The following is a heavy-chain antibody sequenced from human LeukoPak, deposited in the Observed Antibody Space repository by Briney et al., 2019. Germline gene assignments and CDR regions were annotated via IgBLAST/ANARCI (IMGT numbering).Heavy chain of an antibody. CDR2: ISSRGSYI. V-gene: IGHV3-21*01. CDR1: GFTFSNYN. J-gene: IGHJ4*02. CDR3: ARGYSSSWYDLYYFDY. Sequence: GGSLRLSCAASGFTFSNYNINWVRQAPGKGLEGVSSISSRGSYIYYADSVKGRFAISADNAMNSLYLQMNSLRAEDTAVYCCARGYSSSWYDLYYFDYWGQGTLVTVSS. D-gene: IGHD6-13*01.